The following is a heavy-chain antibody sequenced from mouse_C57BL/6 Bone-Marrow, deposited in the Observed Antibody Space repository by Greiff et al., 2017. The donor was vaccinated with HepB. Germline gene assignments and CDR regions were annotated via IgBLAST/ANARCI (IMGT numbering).Heavy chain of an antibody. J-gene: IGHJ2*01. Sequence: VQLVESGAELARPGASVKLSCKASGYTFTSYGISWVKQRTGQGLEWIGEIYPRSGNTYYNEKFKGKATLTADKSSSTAYMELRSLTSEDSAVYFCARGYGSSLDYWGQGTTLTVSS. CDR1: GYTFTSYG. CDR3: ARGYGSSLDY. V-gene: IGHV1-81*01. D-gene: IGHD1-1*01. CDR2: IYPRSGNT.